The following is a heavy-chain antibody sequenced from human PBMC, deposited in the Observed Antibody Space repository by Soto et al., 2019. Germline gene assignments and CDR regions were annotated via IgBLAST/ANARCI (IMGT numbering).Heavy chain of an antibody. CDR1: GYTFVDYC. D-gene: IGHD2-21*01. Sequence: ASVKVSCKATGYTFVDYCIHWVRQAPGQGLEWMGIINPKGGDSRYAEKFQGRVTLTMDTSTSTVYMDLRRLTSEDTAVYYCARVHCGGYCRPGEWFFYYGMDVWGQGTTVTVSS. CDR2: INPKGGDS. CDR3: ARVHCGGYCRPGEWFFYYGMDV. V-gene: IGHV1-46*01. J-gene: IGHJ6*02.